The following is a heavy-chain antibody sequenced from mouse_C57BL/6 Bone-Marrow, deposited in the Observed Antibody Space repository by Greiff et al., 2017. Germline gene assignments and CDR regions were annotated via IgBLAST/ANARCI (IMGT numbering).Heavy chain of an antibody. J-gene: IGHJ2*01. CDR2: INPYNGGT. Sequence: VQLQQSGPVLVKPGASVKMSCKASGYTFTDYYMNWVKQSHGKSLEWIGVINPYNGGTSYNQKFKGKATLTVDKSSSTAYMELNSLTSEDSAVYYCARSKGYYFDDWGQGTTLTVSS. CDR3: ARSKGYYFDD. CDR1: GYTFTDYY. V-gene: IGHV1-19*01.